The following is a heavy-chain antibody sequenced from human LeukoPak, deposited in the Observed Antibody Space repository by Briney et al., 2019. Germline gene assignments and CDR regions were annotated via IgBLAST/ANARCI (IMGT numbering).Heavy chain of an antibody. CDR1: GFTFSSYG. V-gene: IGHV3-33*01. J-gene: IGHJ4*02. CDR3: ARGSGYNYGYLDY. Sequence: GRSLRLSCAASGFTFSSYGMHWVRQAPGMGLEWVAVIWYEGNNKYHAGSVKGRFTISRDNSKNTLYLQMNSPRAEDTAVYYCARGSGYNYGYLDYWGQGTLVTVSS. CDR2: IWYEGNNK. D-gene: IGHD5-18*01.